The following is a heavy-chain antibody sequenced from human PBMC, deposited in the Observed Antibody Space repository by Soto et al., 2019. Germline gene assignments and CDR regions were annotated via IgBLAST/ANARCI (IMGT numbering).Heavy chain of an antibody. CDR2: LGAARAP. J-gene: IGHJ6*02. V-gene: IGHV3-13*05. CDR1: GFSFRDYD. D-gene: IGHD2-2*01. CDR3: ASAYLDRLPRRADYYYAMDV. Sequence: EVQLVESGGGSVQPGESLRLSCAASGFSFRDYDMHWVRQRKGKGLEWVSALGAARAPYYVGSVKGRFSVSRDNAQNFLLLRIDNLRVDHTAVYFCASAYLDRLPRRADYYYAMDVWGRGTTVTVSS.